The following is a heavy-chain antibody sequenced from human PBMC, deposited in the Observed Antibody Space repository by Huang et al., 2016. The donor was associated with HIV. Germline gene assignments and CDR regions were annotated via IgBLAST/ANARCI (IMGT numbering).Heavy chain of an antibody. J-gene: IGHJ4*02. D-gene: IGHD1-1*01. Sequence: QVQLVQSGSELKKPGASVKVSCKASGYTFTNYVINWVRQDPVQGLEWMGWLHTNTGNPTYAQGFTGRFVFSLDTSVSTTYLQISSLKAEDTAVYYCARGGGTLDSWGQGTLVTVSS. CDR2: LHTNTGNP. V-gene: IGHV7-4-1*02. CDR1: GYTFTNYV. CDR3: ARGGGTLDS.